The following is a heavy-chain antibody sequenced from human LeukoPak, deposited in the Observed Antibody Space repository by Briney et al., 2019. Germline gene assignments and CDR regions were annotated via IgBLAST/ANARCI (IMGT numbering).Heavy chain of an antibody. V-gene: IGHV1-18*01. CDR2: INPSNGNT. D-gene: IGHD3-16*01. CDR1: GYTFASYG. CDR3: ARDRSDSYDYVLLDN. Sequence: APVKVSCKTSGYTFASYGISWVRQAPGQGLHWMGWINPSNGNTNYAQKLQGRVTMTSDTSTSTAYMELRSLRSDDTAVFYCARDRSDSYDYVLLDNWGQGTLVTVSS. J-gene: IGHJ4*02.